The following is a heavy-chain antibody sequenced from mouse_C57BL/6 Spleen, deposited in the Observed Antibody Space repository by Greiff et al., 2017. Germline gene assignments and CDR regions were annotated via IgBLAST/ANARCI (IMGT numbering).Heavy chain of an antibody. J-gene: IGHJ1*03. Sequence: VQLQQSGPELVKPGASVKIPCKASGYTFTDYNMDWVKQSHGKSLEWIGDINPNNGGTIYNQKFKGKATLTVDKSSSTAYMELRSLTSDDTAVYYCARRDYYGSNNWYFDVWGTGTTVTVSS. V-gene: IGHV1-18*01. CDR3: ARRDYYGSNNWYFDV. CDR1: GYTFTDYN. D-gene: IGHD1-1*01. CDR2: INPNNGGT.